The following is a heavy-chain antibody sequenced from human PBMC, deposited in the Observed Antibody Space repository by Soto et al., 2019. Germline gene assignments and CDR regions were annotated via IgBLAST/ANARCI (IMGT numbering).Heavy chain of an antibody. CDR1: GYTFTSYG. D-gene: IGHD2-15*01. CDR3: ARDRVVAATFPSGWFDP. J-gene: IGHJ5*02. Sequence: QVQLVQSGAEVKKPGASVKVSCKASGYTFTSYGISWVRQAPGQGLEWMGWISAYNGNTNYAQKLQGRVTMTTDTSESTAYMELRSLRSDDTAVYYCARDRVVAATFPSGWFDPWGQGTLVTVSS. V-gene: IGHV1-18*01. CDR2: ISAYNGNT.